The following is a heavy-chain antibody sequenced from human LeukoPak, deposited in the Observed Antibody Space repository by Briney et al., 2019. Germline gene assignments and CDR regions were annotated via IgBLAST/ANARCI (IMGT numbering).Heavy chain of an antibody. CDR1: GGSVSSGSYY. D-gene: IGHD2-21*02. J-gene: IGHJ5*02. Sequence: SETLSLTCTVSGGSVSSGSYYWSWIRQPPGKGLVWIGYIYYSGSTNYNPSLKSRVTISVDTSKNQFSLKLSSVTAADTAVYYCARGYCGGDCYSFDPWGQGTLVTVSS. CDR3: ARGYCGGDCYSFDP. V-gene: IGHV4-61*01. CDR2: IYYSGST.